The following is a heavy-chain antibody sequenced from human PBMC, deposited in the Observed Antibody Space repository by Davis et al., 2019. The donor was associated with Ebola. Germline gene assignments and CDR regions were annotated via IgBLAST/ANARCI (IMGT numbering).Heavy chain of an antibody. CDR3: ARDCHDFWSGYYLYYYYYMDV. CDR2: IYSGGST. Sequence: PGGSLRLSCAASGFTVSSNYMSWVRQAPGKGPEWVSVIYSGGSTYYADSVKGRFTISRDNAKNSLYLQMNSLRAEDTAVYYCARDCHDFWSGYYLYYYYYMDVWGKGTTVTVSS. CDR1: GFTVSSNY. D-gene: IGHD3-3*01. J-gene: IGHJ6*03. V-gene: IGHV3-53*01.